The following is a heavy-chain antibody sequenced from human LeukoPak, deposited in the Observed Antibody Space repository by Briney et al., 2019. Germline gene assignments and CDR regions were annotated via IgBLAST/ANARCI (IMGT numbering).Heavy chain of an antibody. J-gene: IGHJ4*02. V-gene: IGHV3-20*04. CDR2: INWNGGST. CDR1: GFTFDDYA. D-gene: IGHD3-9*01. CDR3: ARTPDYDILTGYYRY. Sequence: RPGGSLRLSCAASGFTFDDYAMTWVRQAPGKGLEWVSGINWNGGSTGYADSVKGRFTISRDNAKNSLYLQMNSLRAEDTALYYCARTPDYDILTGYYRYWGQGTLVTVSS.